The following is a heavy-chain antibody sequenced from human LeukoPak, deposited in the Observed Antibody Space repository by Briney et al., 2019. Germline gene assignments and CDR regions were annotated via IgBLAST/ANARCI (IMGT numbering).Heavy chain of an antibody. D-gene: IGHD2-2*01. J-gene: IGHJ6*03. CDR1: GGTFSTYA. CDR3: AKGPIVVVPAATKQTYYYYYMDV. Sequence: SVKVTCKASGGTFSTYAVNWVRQAPGQGLEWMGGIIPLFGTANYAQKFQGRVTITADKSTSTAYMELSSLRSEDTAVYYCAKGPIVVVPAATKQTYYYYYMDVWGKGTTVTVSS. V-gene: IGHV1-69*06. CDR2: IIPLFGTA.